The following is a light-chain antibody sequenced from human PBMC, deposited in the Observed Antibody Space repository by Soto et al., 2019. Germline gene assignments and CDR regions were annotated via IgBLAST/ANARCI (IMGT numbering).Light chain of an antibody. Sequence: QSALAQPASVSGSPGQSIAISCTGTGSDVGDYNYVSWYQQRPGKAPKLMIYDVTNRPSGVSNRFSGSKSGNTASLTISGLQAEDDADYYCTSHTTRSTLVFGTGTKVTVL. J-gene: IGLJ1*01. V-gene: IGLV2-14*01. CDR1: GSDVGDYNY. CDR3: TSHTTRSTLV. CDR2: DVT.